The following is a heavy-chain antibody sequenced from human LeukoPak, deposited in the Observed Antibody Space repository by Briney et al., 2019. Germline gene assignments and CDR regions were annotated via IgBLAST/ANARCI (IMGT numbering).Heavy chain of an antibody. J-gene: IGHJ4*02. V-gene: IGHV3-23*01. D-gene: IGHD1-1*01. CDR1: GFTFSSYA. CDR3: AKVNDLGDFDY. Sequence: GGSLRLSCAASGFTFSSYAMSWVRQAPGLGLEWVSAISGSGNSTYYADSVKGRFTISRDNSKNTLYLQMNSLRAEDTAVYYCAKVNDLGDFDYWGQGTLVTVSS. CDR2: ISGSGNST.